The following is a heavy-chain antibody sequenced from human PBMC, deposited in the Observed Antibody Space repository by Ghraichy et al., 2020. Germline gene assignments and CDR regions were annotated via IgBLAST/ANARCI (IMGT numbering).Heavy chain of an antibody. J-gene: IGHJ5*02. CDR3: ARGRGWLGGTKMGEAKNWFDP. D-gene: IGHD6-19*01. Sequence: SETLSLTCTVSGGSISSYYWSWIRQPPGKGLEWIGYIYYSGSTNYNPSLKSRVTISVDTSKNQFSLKLSSVTAADTAVYYCARGRGWLGGTKMGEAKNWFDPWGQGTLVTVSS. V-gene: IGHV4-59*01. CDR1: GGSISSYY. CDR2: IYYSGST.